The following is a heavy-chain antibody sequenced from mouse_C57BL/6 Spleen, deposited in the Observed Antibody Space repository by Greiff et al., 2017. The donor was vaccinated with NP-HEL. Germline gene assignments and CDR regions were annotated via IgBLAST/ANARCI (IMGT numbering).Heavy chain of an antibody. CDR3: ARGSGFAY. CDR1: GYTFTSYW. CDR2: IYPNSGST. J-gene: IGHJ3*01. V-gene: IGHV1-64*01. Sequence: VPLQQPGAELVKPGASVKLSCKASGYTFTSYWMHWVKQRPGQGLEWIGMIYPNSGSTNYNEKFKSKATLTVDKSSSTAYMQLSSLTSEDSSVYYCARGSGFAYWGQGTLVTVSA.